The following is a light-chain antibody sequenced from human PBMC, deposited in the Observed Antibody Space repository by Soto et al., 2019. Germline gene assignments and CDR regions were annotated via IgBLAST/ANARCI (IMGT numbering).Light chain of an antibody. CDR1: SSDVGSYNL. CDR2: DVT. J-gene: IGLJ1*01. V-gene: IGLV2-23*02. Sequence: QSALTQPASVSGSPGQSITISCTGTSSDVGSYNLVSWYQQHPGKAPKLMIYDVTQRHPGVPDRFSGSKSGNTASLTISGSQSEDDAEYYFSSYAGRYTYVFGTWTKVT. CDR3: SSYAGRYTYV.